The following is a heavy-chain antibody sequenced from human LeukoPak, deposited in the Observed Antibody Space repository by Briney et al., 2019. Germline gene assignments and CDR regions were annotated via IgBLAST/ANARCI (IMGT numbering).Heavy chain of an antibody. CDR2: ISSSSSTI. V-gene: IGHV3-48*01. D-gene: IGHD3-22*01. CDR1: GFTFSSYS. CDR3: ARDGGYYYDSSGYYFGDAFDI. J-gene: IGHJ3*02. Sequence: GGSLRLSCAASGFTFSSYSMNWVRQAPGKGLEWVSYISSSSSTIYYADSVKGRFTISRDNSKNSLYLQMNSLRAEDTAVYYCARDGGYYYDSSGYYFGDAFDIWGQGTMVTVSS.